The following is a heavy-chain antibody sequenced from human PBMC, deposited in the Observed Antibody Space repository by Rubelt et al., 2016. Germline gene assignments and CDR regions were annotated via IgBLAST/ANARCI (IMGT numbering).Heavy chain of an antibody. D-gene: IGHD3-3*01. V-gene: IGHV4-30-4*07. CDR1: GGSISSGGYS. CDR2: IYYSGST. Sequence: QVQLQQWGAGLLKPSETLSLTCAVSGGSISSGGYSWSWIRQPPGKGLEWIGYIYYSGSTYYNRVLKIRVTISVDTSKNQFSLKLSSVTAADTAVYYCARDRNALSGYYGIWGQGTMVTVSS. CDR3: ARDRNALSGYYGI. J-gene: IGHJ3*02.